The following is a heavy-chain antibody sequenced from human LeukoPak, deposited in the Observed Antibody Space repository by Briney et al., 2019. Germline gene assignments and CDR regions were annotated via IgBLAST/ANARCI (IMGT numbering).Heavy chain of an antibody. CDR3: AREIVGAQCAFDV. D-gene: IGHD1-26*01. J-gene: IGHJ3*01. CDR2: IKDDGSEK. Sequence: PGGSLRLSCVASGFSFSSYWMSWVRQAPGKGLEWVANIKDDGSEKNSVDSLKGRFSISRDNAKNSLYLEMSSLRAEDTAVYYRAREIVGAQCAFDVWGQGTMVIVSS. CDR1: GFSFSSYW. V-gene: IGHV3-7*01.